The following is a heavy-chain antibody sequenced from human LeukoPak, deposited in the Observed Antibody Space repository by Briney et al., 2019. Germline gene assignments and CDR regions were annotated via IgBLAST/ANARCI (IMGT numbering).Heavy chain of an antibody. CDR1: GFTLDDYG. CDR2: INWNGGST. Sequence: SGGSLRLSCAASGFTLDDYGTSWVRQAPGKGLEWVSGINWNGGSTGYAASVKGRFTISRDNAKNSLYLQMNSLRAEDTAVYYCARDWSTVWFAAGINWFDPWGQGTLVTVSS. D-gene: IGHD6-13*01. J-gene: IGHJ5*02. CDR3: ARDWSTVWFAAGINWFDP. V-gene: IGHV3-20*04.